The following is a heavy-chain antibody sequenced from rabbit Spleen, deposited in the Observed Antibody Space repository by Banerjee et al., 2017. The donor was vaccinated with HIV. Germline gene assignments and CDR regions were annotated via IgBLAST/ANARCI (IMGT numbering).Heavy chain of an antibody. CDR2: IDVVFGST. CDR3: VRDQAGDADYGL. V-gene: IGHV1S47*01. CDR1: GFDFSSYG. D-gene: IGHD2-1*01. J-gene: IGHJ4*01. Sequence: QEQLVESGGGLVQPGGSLKLSCKASGFDFSSYGVSWVRQALGKGLEWIGYIDVVFGSTYYANWVNGRFTISSHNAQNTLYLQLSSLTAADTATYFCVRDQAGDADYGLWGPGTLVTVS.